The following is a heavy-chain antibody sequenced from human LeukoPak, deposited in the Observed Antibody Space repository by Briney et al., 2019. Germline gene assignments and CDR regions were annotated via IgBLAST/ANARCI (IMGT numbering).Heavy chain of an antibody. CDR1: GGSISSGGYS. V-gene: IGHV4-30-2*01. CDR3: ARGSYGDSYYFDY. CDR2: IYHSGST. D-gene: IGHD4-17*01. Sequence: PSETLPLTCAVSGGSISSGGYSWSWIRQPPGKGLEWIGYIYHSGSTYYNPSLKSRVTISVDRSKNQFSLKLSSVTAADTAVYYCARGSYGDSYYFDYWGQGALVTVSS. J-gene: IGHJ4*02.